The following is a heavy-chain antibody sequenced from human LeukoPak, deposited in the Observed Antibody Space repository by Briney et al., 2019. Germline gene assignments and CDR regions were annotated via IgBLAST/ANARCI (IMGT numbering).Heavy chain of an antibody. CDR3: ARLGYYGSDPFDY. CDR1: GYTFTGYY. V-gene: IGHV1-2*02. CDR2: INPNSGGT. D-gene: IGHD3-10*01. Sequence: ASVKVSCKASGYTFTGYYMHWVRQAPGQGLEWMGWINPNSGGTNYAQKFQGRVTMTRDTSISTAYMELNRLRSDDTAVYYCARLGYYGSDPFDYWGQGTLVTVSS. J-gene: IGHJ4*02.